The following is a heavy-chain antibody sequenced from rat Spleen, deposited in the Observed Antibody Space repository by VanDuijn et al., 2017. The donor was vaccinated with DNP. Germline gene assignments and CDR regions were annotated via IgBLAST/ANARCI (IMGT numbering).Heavy chain of an antibody. J-gene: IGHJ2*01. CDR2: ISNAGDHT. CDR3: ARQDPFDY. V-gene: IGHV5-31*01. Sequence: EVQLVESGGGPVQPGRSLKLSCVASGFIFSNYWMTWIRQAPGKGLEWVASISNAGDHTYYRDSVKGRFTISRDNAKNTQYLQMDSLRSEDTATYYCARQDPFDYWGQGVMVTVSS. CDR1: GFIFSNYW.